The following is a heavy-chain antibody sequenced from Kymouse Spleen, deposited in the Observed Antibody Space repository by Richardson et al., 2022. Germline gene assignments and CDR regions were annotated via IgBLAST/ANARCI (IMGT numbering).Heavy chain of an antibody. CDR2: INHSGST. V-gene: IGHV4-34*01. CDR3: ARCGSITGTTFFDY. D-gene: IGHD1-7*01. CDR1: GGSFSGYY. Sequence: QVQLQQWGAGLLKPSETLSLTCAVYGGSFSGYYWSWIRQPPGKGLEWIGEINHSGSTNYNPSLKSRVTISVDTSKNQFSLKLSSVTAADTAVYYCARCGSITGTTFFDYWGQGTLVTVSS. J-gene: IGHJ4*02.